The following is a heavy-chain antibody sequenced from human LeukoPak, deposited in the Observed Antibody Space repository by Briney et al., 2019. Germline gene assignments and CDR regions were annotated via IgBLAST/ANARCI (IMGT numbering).Heavy chain of an antibody. CDR1: GFTFSSYA. CDR3: AKRRGTNPYFDY. J-gene: IGHJ4*02. Sequence: PGGSLRLSCAASGFTFSSYAMHWVRQAPGKGLEWVAVISYDGSNKYYADSVKGRFTISRDNSKNTLYLQMNSLRAEDTAVYYCAKRRGTNPYFDYWGQGTLVTVSS. V-gene: IGHV3-30-3*02. D-gene: IGHD1-26*01. CDR2: ISYDGSNK.